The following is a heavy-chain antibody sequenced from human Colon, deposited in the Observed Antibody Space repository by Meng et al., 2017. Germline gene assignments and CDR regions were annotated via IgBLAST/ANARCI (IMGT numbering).Heavy chain of an antibody. Sequence: GGSLRLSCAASGFTFSSYAMHWVRQAPGKGLEWVAVISYDGSNKYYADSVKGRFTISRDNSKNTLYLQMNSLRAEDTAVYYCARPDYGDYELDYWGQGTLVTVS. V-gene: IGHV3-30*04. J-gene: IGHJ4*02. CDR3: ARPDYGDYELDY. CDR2: ISYDGSNK. CDR1: GFTFSSYA. D-gene: IGHD4-17*01.